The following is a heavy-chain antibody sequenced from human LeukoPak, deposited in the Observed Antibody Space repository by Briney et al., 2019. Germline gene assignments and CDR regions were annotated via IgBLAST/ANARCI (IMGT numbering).Heavy chain of an antibody. CDR3: ARPFGRKFGERFYYYHYMDV. CDR1: GGSFSGYY. Sequence: SETLSLTCAVYGGSFSGYYWNWIRQPPGKGLEWIGEINHSGSTNYNPSLKSRVTISVDTSKNQFSLRLTSVTAADTAVYYWARPFGRKFGERFYYYHYMDVWGKGTTVTISS. CDR2: INHSGST. V-gene: IGHV4-34*01. J-gene: IGHJ6*03. D-gene: IGHD3-10*01.